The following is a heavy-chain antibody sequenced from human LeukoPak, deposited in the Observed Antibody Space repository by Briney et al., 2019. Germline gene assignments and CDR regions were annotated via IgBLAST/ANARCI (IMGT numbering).Heavy chain of an antibody. CDR2: ISGSGGST. CDR1: GFTFSSYA. D-gene: IGHD6-13*01. V-gene: IGHV3-23*01. J-gene: IGHJ6*03. Sequence: SGGSLRLSCAASGFTFSSYAMSWVRQAPGKGLEWVSAISGSGGSTYYADSVKGRFTISRDNSKNTLYLQMNSLRAEDTAVYYCATSSSWLGDNYYYYYYMDVWGKGTTVTVSS. CDR3: ATSSSWLGDNYYYYYYMDV.